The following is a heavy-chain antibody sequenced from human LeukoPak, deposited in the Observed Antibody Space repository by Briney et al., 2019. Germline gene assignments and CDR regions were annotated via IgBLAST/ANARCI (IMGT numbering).Heavy chain of an antibody. D-gene: IGHD2-21*02. Sequence: ASVKVSCKASGYTFTGYYMHWVRQAPGQGLEWMGWISPNSGGTNYAQKFQGRVTMTRDTSISTAYMELSRLRSDDTAVYYCAREVVVVTAIPPVAFDYWGQGTLVTVSS. J-gene: IGHJ4*02. CDR3: AREVVVVTAIPPVAFDY. V-gene: IGHV1-2*02. CDR1: GYTFTGYY. CDR2: ISPNSGGT.